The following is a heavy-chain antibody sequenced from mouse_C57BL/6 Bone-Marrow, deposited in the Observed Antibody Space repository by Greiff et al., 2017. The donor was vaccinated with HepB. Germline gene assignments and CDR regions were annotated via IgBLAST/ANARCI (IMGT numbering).Heavy chain of an antibody. Sequence: VQLKESGPGLVKPSQSLSLTCSVTGYSITSGYYWNWNRQFPGNKLEWMGYISYDGSNNYNPSLKNRITITRDTSKNQFFLKLNAVTTEDTATYYCARWLLRPHFDYWGQGTTLTVSS. V-gene: IGHV3-6*01. D-gene: IGHD1-2*01. CDR2: ISYDGSN. CDR1: GYSITSGYY. CDR3: ARWLLRPHFDY. J-gene: IGHJ2*01.